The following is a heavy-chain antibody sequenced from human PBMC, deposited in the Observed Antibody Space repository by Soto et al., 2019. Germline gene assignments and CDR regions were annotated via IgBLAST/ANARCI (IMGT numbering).Heavy chain of an antibody. CDR1: GGSFSGYY. CDR3: ARGRVAAAGNTDY. J-gene: IGHJ4*02. Sequence: PSETLSLTCAVYGGSFSGYYWSWTRQPPGKGLEWIGEINHSGSTNYNPSLKSRVTISVDTSKNQFSLKLSSVTAADTAVYYCARGRVAAAGNTDYWGQGTLVTVSS. CDR2: INHSGST. D-gene: IGHD6-13*01. V-gene: IGHV4-34*01.